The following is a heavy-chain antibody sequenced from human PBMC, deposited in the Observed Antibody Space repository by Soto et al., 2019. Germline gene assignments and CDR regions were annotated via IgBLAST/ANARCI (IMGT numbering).Heavy chain of an antibody. Sequence: AGGSLRHSCFGSGFTFRSYAMHWGRPAPGKGMEYVSAISSNGGSTYYADSVKGRFTISRDNSKNTLYLQMSSLRAEDTAVYYCVKDPKSGSYYDYCYGMYVWGQGSTVTVSS. CDR2: ISSNGGST. CDR1: GFTFRSYA. D-gene: IGHD1-26*01. V-gene: IGHV3-64D*08. CDR3: VKDPKSGSYYDYCYGMYV. J-gene: IGHJ6*02.